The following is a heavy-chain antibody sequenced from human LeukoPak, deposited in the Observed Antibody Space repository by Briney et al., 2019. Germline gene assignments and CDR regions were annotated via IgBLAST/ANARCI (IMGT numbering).Heavy chain of an antibody. CDR1: GYTFTGYY. Sequence: GASVKVSCRASGYTFTGYYMHWVRQAPGQGLEWMGWINPNSGGTNYAQKFQGRVTMTRDTSISTAYMELSRLRSDDTAVYYCARDLRGRLGELSLLGCAFDIWGQGTMVTVSS. CDR2: INPNSGGT. J-gene: IGHJ3*02. D-gene: IGHD3-16*02. CDR3: ARDLRGRLGELSLLGCAFDI. V-gene: IGHV1-2*02.